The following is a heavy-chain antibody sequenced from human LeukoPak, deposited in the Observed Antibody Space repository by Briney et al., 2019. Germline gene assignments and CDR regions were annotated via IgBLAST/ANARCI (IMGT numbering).Heavy chain of an antibody. J-gene: IGHJ5*02. Sequence: GGSLRLSCAASGFTFSSYSMNWVRQAPGKGLEWVANIKQDGSEKYYVDSVKGRFTISRDNAKNSLYLQMNSLRAEDTAVYYCARDSYSYGYDNWFDPWGQGTLVTVSS. CDR1: GFTFSSYS. D-gene: IGHD5-18*01. V-gene: IGHV3-7*01. CDR2: IKQDGSEK. CDR3: ARDSYSYGYDNWFDP.